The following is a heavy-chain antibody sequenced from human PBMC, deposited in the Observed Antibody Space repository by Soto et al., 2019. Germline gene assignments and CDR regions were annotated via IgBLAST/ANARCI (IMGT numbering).Heavy chain of an antibody. J-gene: IGHJ4*01. CDR2: ISGSGGST. D-gene: IGHD5-12*01. Sequence: GGSLRLSCAASGFTFSSYAMSWVRQAPEKGLEWVSAISGSGGSTYYADSVKGRFTISRDNSKNTLYLQMNSLRAEDTAVYYRAKYRDGYNLYYFDYWGHGTLVTVSS. CDR1: GFTFSSYA. CDR3: AKYRDGYNLYYFDY. V-gene: IGHV3-23*01.